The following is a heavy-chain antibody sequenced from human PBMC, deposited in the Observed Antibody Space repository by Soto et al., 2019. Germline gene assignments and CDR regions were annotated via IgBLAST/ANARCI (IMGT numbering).Heavy chain of an antibody. V-gene: IGHV1-18*01. CDR2: ISAHNGNT. Sequence: QVQLVQSGAELKKPGASVKVSCKASGYIFTSYVISWVRQAPGQGLEWMGWISAHNGNTIYSQYLQGRVTMTTDTSTSTAYMELRSLRSDDTAVYYCARDAKQHGTSYYYYGMDVWGQGTTVTVSS. D-gene: IGHD6-13*01. J-gene: IGHJ6*02. CDR1: GYIFTSYV. CDR3: ARDAKQHGTSYYYYGMDV.